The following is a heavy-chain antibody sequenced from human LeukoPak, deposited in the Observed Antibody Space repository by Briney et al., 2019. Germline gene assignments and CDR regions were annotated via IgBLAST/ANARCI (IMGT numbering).Heavy chain of an antibody. CDR2: IWYDRSNK. V-gene: IGHV3-33*06. CDR3: AKDALFYYGDFAYYFDY. Sequence: GGSLRLSCAASGFTFSSYGMHWVRQAPGKGLEWVAVIWYDRSNKYYADSVKGRFTISRDNSKNTLYLQMNSLRAEDTAVYYCAKDALFYYGDFAYYFDYWGQGTLVTVSS. D-gene: IGHD4-17*01. CDR1: GFTFSSYG. J-gene: IGHJ4*02.